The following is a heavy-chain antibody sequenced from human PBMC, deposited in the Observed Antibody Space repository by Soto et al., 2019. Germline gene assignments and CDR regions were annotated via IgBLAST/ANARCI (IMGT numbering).Heavy chain of an antibody. CDR3: AKGLYSSSWYWAAQH. Sequence: EVQLVASGGGLVQPGRSLRLSCAASGFTFDDYAMHWVRQAPGKGLEWVSGISWNSGSIDYADSVKGRFTISRDNAKNSLYLQMNRLRAEETALYYCAKGLYSSSWYWAAQHWGQGTLVTVSS. D-gene: IGHD6-13*01. CDR1: GFTFDDYA. CDR2: ISWNSGSI. J-gene: IGHJ1*01. V-gene: IGHV3-9*01.